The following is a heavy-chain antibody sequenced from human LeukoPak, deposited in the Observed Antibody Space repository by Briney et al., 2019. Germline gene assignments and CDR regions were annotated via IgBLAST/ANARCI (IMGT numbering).Heavy chain of an antibody. D-gene: IGHD6-19*01. V-gene: IGHV3-74*01. J-gene: IGHJ4*02. CDR2: INSDGGST. CDR1: GLTVSTNY. CDR3: VRDIGAVAGTDDY. Sequence: GGSLRLSCAASGLTVSTNYMSWVRQGPGKGLVWVSRINSDGGSTTYADSVKGRFTISRDNAKKTLYLQMNSLRVEDTAVYYCVRDIGAVAGTDDYWGQGTLVTVSS.